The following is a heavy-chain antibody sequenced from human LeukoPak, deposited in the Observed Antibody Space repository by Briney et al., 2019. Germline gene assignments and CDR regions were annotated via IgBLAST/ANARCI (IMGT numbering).Heavy chain of an antibody. CDR2: ISTSTGDT. CDR1: GYSFILYG. Sequence: ASVKVSCKTSGYSFILYGISWVRQAPGQGPEWMGWISTSTGDTKYTQKFQGRVTITADKSTSTAYMELSSLRSEDTAVYYCARDRDYGGPNAFDIWGQGTMVTVSS. J-gene: IGHJ3*02. CDR3: ARDRDYGGPNAFDI. V-gene: IGHV1-18*01. D-gene: IGHD4-23*01.